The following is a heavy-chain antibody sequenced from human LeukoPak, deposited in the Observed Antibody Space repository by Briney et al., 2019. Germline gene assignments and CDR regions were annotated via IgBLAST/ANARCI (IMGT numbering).Heavy chain of an antibody. CDR2: IYPGDSDT. CDR3: ARRLVGTKYFDY. Sequence: RESLKISCKGSGYRFTTYWLGWVRQMPGKGLEWMGIIYPGDSDTRYSPSFQGQVTISADKSVSTAYLQWSSLKASDTAMYYCARRLVGTKYFDYWGQGTLVTVSS. J-gene: IGHJ4*02. CDR1: GYRFTTYW. V-gene: IGHV5-51*01. D-gene: IGHD1-26*01.